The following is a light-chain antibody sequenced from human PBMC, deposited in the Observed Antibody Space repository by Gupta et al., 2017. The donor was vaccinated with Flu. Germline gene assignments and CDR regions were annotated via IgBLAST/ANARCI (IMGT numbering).Light chain of an antibody. CDR2: DAS. J-gene: IGKJ4*01. V-gene: IGKV1-33*01. CDR1: LDIINL. CDR3: QQFDNLRIA. Sequence: GDRVTITCQASLDIINLLNWYQQKPGKAPKLLISDASILQTGVPSRFSGSGSGTHFTLTISSLQPEDIGTYYCQQFDNLRIAFGGGTKVAIK.